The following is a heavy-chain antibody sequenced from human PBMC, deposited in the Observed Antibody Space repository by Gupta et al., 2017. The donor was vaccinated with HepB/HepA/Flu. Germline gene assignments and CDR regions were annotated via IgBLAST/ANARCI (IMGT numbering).Heavy chain of an antibody. D-gene: IGHD3-3*01. Sequence: QVELGEPGGSLVQAGWHLRLAGAVSGLSFKRYAMHWVRQAPGKGLEWVSLISYDGTKEYYADSVRGRFTVSRDNSKNTLFLQMDNLRVEDTAVYYCARHDSVARLDYWGQGTLVTVSS. CDR3: ARHDSVARLDY. J-gene: IGHJ4*02. V-gene: IGHV3-30-3*01. CDR2: ISYDGTKE. CDR1: GLSFKRYA.